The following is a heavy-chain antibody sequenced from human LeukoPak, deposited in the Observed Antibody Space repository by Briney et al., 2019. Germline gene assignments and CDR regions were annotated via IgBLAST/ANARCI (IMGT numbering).Heavy chain of an antibody. J-gene: IGHJ4*02. CDR3: AKGVTPVISLQFFDY. CDR2: ISGSGLNT. V-gene: IGHV3-23*01. CDR1: GFTFSSYG. Sequence: GGPLRLSCAASGFTFSSYGMNWVRQAPGKGLEWVSSISGSGLNTYYADSVKGRFTISRDKSKNTLYLQMNSLRAEDTAVYYCAKGVTPVISLQFFDYWGQGTLITVSS. D-gene: IGHD4-17*01.